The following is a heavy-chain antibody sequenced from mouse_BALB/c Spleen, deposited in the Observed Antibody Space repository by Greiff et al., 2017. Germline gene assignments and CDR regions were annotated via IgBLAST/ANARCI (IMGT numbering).Heavy chain of an antibody. CDR2: ISSGSSTI. V-gene: IGHV5-17*02. D-gene: IGHD1-1*01. CDR3: AIPYYYGSILHYYAMDY. CDR1: GFTFSSFG. Sequence: EVQLVESGGGLVQPGGSRKLSCAASGFTFSSFGMHWVRQAPEKGLEWVAYISSGSSTIYYADTVKGRFTISRDNPKNTLFLQMTSLRSEDTAMYYCAIPYYYGSILHYYAMDYWGQGTSVTVSS. J-gene: IGHJ4*01.